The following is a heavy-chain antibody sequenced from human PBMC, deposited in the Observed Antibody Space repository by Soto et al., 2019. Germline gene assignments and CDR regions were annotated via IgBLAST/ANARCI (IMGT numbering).Heavy chain of an antibody. D-gene: IGHD3-10*01. CDR3: ARAPRGTGSRFDY. Sequence: QVQLVQSGAEVKKPGASVKVSCKASGYTFTSYYMHWVRQAPGQGLEWMGIINPSDGGTTYAQKFQDRVTMTRDTSTSTVYMELSSLRSEDTAVYYCARAPRGTGSRFDYWGQGTLVTASS. CDR1: GYTFTSYY. V-gene: IGHV1-46*01. J-gene: IGHJ4*02. CDR2: INPSDGGT.